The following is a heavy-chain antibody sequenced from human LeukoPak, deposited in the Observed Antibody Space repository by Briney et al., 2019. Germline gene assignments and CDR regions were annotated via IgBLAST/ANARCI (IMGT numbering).Heavy chain of an antibody. Sequence: SETLSLTCTVSGGSISNYYWSWIRQSPGKGLEWIGYIYYSGTTNSNPSLKSRVTISADTSKNQFSLQLRSVTAADTAVYYCAREDPQTTVPEGMDVWGQGTTVIVSS. D-gene: IGHD4-17*01. J-gene: IGHJ6*02. V-gene: IGHV4-59*01. CDR2: IYYSGTT. CDR1: GGSISNYY. CDR3: AREDPQTTVPEGMDV.